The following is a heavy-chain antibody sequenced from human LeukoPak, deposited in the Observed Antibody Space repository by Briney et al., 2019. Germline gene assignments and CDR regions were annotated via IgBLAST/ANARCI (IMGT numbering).Heavy chain of an antibody. J-gene: IGHJ6*03. V-gene: IGHV1-18*01. Sequence: ASVKVSCKASGYTFTSYGISWVRQAPGQGLEWMGWISAYNGNTNYAQKLQGRVTMTTDTSTSTAYMELRSLRSDDTAVYYCARITTRDYDFWSGYYIFYYYYYMDVWGKGTTVTASS. CDR3: ARITTRDYDFWSGYYIFYYYYYMDV. CDR1: GYTFTSYG. D-gene: IGHD3-3*01. CDR2: ISAYNGNT.